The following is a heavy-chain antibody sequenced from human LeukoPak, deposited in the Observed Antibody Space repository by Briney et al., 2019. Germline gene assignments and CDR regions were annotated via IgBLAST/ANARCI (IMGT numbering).Heavy chain of an antibody. CDR2: INKNGDET. D-gene: IGHD7-27*01. J-gene: IGHJ4*02. CDR1: GFFFSGTY. CDR3: AKDIPHWGSDY. Sequence: GGSLRLSCAASGFFFSGTYMSWVRQGPGEGPEWVSGINKNGDETFYIDSVKGRFTSSRDNSKNTLFLQLNSLKAEDTAVYYCAKDIPHWGSDYWGQGTLVTVSS. V-gene: IGHV3-23*01.